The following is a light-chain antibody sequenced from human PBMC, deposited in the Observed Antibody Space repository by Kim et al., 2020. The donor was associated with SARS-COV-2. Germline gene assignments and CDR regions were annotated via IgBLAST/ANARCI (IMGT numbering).Light chain of an antibody. CDR2: VAS. CDR3: QQSYSSPPLT. J-gene: IGKJ4*01. V-gene: IGKV1-39*01. CDR1: QNITKY. Sequence: SVGDRVTITCRASQNITKYLNWYQQKPGKVPKLLIYVASTLQSGVPSRFSGSGSGTEFALTITSLQPDDFATYYCQQSYSSPPLTFGGGTKVDIK.